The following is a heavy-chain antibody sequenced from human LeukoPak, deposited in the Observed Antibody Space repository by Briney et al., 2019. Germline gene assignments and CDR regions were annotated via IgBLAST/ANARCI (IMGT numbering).Heavy chain of an antibody. V-gene: IGHV3-23*01. J-gene: IGHJ4*02. D-gene: IGHD2-15*01. CDR1: GFTFTSYA. Sequence: PGGSLRLSCAASGFTFTSYAMSWVRQAPGKGLEWVSAISASGGTTYYADSVKGRFTISRDNSKSTLYLQMNSLRAEDTAVYYCGKIRLDSATGYWGQGTLVTVSS. CDR2: ISASGGTT. CDR3: GKIRLDSATGY.